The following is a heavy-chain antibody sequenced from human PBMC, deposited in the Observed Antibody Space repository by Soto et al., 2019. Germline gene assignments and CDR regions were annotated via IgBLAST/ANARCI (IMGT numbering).Heavy chain of an antibody. CDR3: ARGVDELRFLEWLYGMDV. D-gene: IGHD3-3*01. Sequence: SETLSLTCTVSGGSISSYYWSWIRQPPGKGLEWIGYIYYSGSTNYNPSLKSRVTISVDTSKNQFSLKLSSVTAADTAVYYCARGVDELRFLEWLYGMDVWGQGTTVTVSS. CDR2: IYYSGST. V-gene: IGHV4-59*01. CDR1: GGSISSYY. J-gene: IGHJ6*02.